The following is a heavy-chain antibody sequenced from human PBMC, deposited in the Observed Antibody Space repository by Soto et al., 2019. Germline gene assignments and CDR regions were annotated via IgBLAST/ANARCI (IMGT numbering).Heavy chain of an antibody. V-gene: IGHV3-23*01. CDR2: ISGSGDST. CDR1: GFTFSTYS. D-gene: IGHD2-2*02. CDR3: ARGLGYCSSTSCYIWFDY. Sequence: PGGSLRLYCSAAGFTFSTYSVSWVLQAPWKGLEWVSAISGSGDSTYYADSVKGRFTISRDNSKNTLFLQMNSLRAEDTAVHYCARGLGYCSSTSCYIWFDYWGQGTLVTVS. J-gene: IGHJ4*02.